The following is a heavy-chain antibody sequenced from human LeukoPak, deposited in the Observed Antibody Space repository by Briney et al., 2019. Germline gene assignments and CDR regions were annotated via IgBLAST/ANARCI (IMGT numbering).Heavy chain of an antibody. CDR3: ARSGGRDGYNFDY. J-gene: IGHJ4*02. CDR1: GGSISSYY. D-gene: IGHD5-24*01. CDR2: ISYSGST. V-gene: IGHV4-59*01. Sequence: SETLSLTCTVSGGSISSYYWSWIRQPPGKGLEWIGYISYSGSTNYNPSLKSRVTISVDTSKNQFSLKLSSVTAADTAVYYCARSGGRDGYNFDYWGQGTLVTVSS.